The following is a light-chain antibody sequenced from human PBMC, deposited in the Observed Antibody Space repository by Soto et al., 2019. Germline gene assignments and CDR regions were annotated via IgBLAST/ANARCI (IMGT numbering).Light chain of an antibody. Sequence: DIVMTQSPEYLAVSLGERATINCRSSQSILYSSNNKNLIAWYQQKPGQPPKLLIYWASTRQSGVPDRYSGSGSGRDFTLTISSLQAEDVAVYYCQQYYSPPRYTFGRGTRLGIK. CDR1: QSILYSSNNKNL. CDR2: WAS. CDR3: QQYYSPPRYT. V-gene: IGKV4-1*01. J-gene: IGKJ2*01.